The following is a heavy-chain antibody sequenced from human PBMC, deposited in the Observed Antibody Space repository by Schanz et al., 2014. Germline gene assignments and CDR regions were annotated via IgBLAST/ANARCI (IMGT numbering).Heavy chain of an antibody. CDR3: ARGVLGSGYRQQYYFDH. Sequence: QVQLQESGPGLVKPSQTLSLTCTVSGGSISGGGYSWGWIRQAPGGGLEWIGYIYYRGTTHYNPSLESRVTISIDKSTDQLSLKVTSVTPADTAVYYCARGVLGSGYRQQYYFDHWGQGTLVTVSS. CDR2: IYYRGTT. J-gene: IGHJ4*02. D-gene: IGHD3-3*01. CDR1: GGSISGGGYS. V-gene: IGHV4-30-4*07.